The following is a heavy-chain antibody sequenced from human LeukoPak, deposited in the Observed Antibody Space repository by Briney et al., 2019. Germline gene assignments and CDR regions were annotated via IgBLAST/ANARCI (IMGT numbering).Heavy chain of an antibody. CDR1: GFTFDDYA. V-gene: IGHV3-9*01. CDR3: AKGRLKGRWLQLRPDIDY. Sequence: PGGSLRLSCAASGFTFDDYAMHWVRQAPGKGLEWVSGISWNSGSIGYADSVKGRFTVSRDNAKNSLYLQMNSLRAEGTALYYCAKGRLKGRWLQLRPDIDYWGQGTLVTVSS. J-gene: IGHJ4*02. CDR2: ISWNSGSI. D-gene: IGHD5-24*01.